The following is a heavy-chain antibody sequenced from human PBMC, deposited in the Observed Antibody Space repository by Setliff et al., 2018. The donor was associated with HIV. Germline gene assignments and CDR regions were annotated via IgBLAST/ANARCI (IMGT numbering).Heavy chain of an antibody. CDR3: ARGVVDYDFWSGSGDYYYMDV. J-gene: IGHJ6*03. Sequence: PSETLSLTCTVSGGSISSHYWSWIRQSPGKGLEWIGYFYYSGTTNYSPSLKSRVTISADTSKNQISLKVKSVTAADTAVYYCARGVVDYDFWSGSGDYYYMDVWGKGTTVTVSS. CDR2: FYYSGTT. D-gene: IGHD3-3*01. CDR1: GGSISSHY. V-gene: IGHV4-59*11.